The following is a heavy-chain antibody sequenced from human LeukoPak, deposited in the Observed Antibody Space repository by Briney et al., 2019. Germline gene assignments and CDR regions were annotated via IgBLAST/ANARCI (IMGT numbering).Heavy chain of an antibody. D-gene: IGHD2-2*01. Sequence: SETLSLTCTVSGGSISSGDYYWGWIRQPPGKGLEWIGNIYYSGSTYYNPSLKSRVTISVDTSKNQFSLKLTSVTAADTAVYYCARLPAYCSTTSCSFDSWGQGTLVAVSS. CDR3: ARLPAYCSTTSCSFDS. CDR1: GGSISSGDYY. CDR2: IYYSGST. J-gene: IGHJ4*02. V-gene: IGHV4-39*01.